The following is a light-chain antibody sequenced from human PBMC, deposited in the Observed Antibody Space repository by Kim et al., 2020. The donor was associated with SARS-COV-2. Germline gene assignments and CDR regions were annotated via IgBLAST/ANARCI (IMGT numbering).Light chain of an antibody. CDR1: QGIRSY. CDR3: QQVNSYPLT. V-gene: IGKV1-9*01. CDR2: AVS. Sequence: ASVGDRVTITCRASQGIRSYLAWYQQKPGKAPKLLISAVSTLQRGVPSRFSGSGSGTDFTLTINSLQPEDFATYYCQQVNSYPLTFGGGTKVDIK. J-gene: IGKJ4*01.